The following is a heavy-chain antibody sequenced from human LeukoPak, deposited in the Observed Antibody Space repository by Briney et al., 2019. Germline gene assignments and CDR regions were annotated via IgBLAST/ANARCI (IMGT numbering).Heavy chain of an antibody. CDR1: GFSITTGYY. J-gene: IGHJ4*02. Sequence: SETLSLTCTVSGFSITTGYYWAWIRQPPGKGLEWIGTIFRIGSTYYNPSLKSRVTISLDKSRNQFSLNLNSVSAADTAVYYCARSYFGSGTFNGFDYWGQGTLVTVSS. D-gene: IGHD3-10*01. CDR3: ARSYFGSGTFNGFDY. CDR2: IFRIGST. V-gene: IGHV4-38-2*02.